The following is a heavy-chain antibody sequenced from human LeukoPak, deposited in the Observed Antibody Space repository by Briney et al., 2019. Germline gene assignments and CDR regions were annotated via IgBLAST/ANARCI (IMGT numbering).Heavy chain of an antibody. CDR1: GFTFSDYY. CDR3: AREDSRDYYYGMDV. J-gene: IGHJ6*02. CDR2: ISSSGSTI. D-gene: IGHD2/OR15-2a*01. Sequence: TGGSLRLSCAASGFTFSDYYMSWIRQAPGKGLEWVSYISSSGSTIYYADSVKGRFTISRDNTKNSLYLQMNSLRAEDTAVYYCAREDSRDYYYGMDVWGQGTTVTVSS. V-gene: IGHV3-11*01.